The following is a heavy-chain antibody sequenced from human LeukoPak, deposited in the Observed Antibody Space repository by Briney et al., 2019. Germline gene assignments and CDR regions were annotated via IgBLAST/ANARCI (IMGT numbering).Heavy chain of an antibody. J-gene: IGHJ4*02. CDR3: ATPGYSSGWYYFDY. V-gene: IGHV1-3*01. CDR1: GGTFSSYA. CDR2: INAGNGNT. Sequence: ASVKVSCKASGGTFSSYAISWVRQAPGQRLEWMGWINAGNGNTKYSQKFQGRVTITRDTSASTAYMELSSLRSEDTAVYYCATPGYSSGWYYFDYWGQGTLVTVSS. D-gene: IGHD6-19*01.